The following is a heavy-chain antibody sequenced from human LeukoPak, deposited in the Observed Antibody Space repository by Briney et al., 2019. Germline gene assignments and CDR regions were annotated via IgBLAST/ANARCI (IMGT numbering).Heavy chain of an antibody. D-gene: IGHD2-15*01. J-gene: IGHJ4*02. Sequence: ASVTVCFKGSGYTFTIYAMNWVRQAPGQGLEWMGWINTNTGNPTYSQGFTGRFVFSLDTSVSTAYLQISSLKAEDTAVYYCAREGGVVVVAATDYWGQGTLVTVSS. V-gene: IGHV7-4-1*02. CDR1: GYTFTIYA. CDR3: AREGGVVVVAATDY. CDR2: INTNTGNP.